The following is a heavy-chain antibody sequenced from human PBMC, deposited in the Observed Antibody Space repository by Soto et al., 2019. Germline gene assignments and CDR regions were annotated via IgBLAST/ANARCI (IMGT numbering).Heavy chain of an antibody. CDR3: AKRRAISNKLFFDH. CDR2: LYWNDDE. V-gene: IGHV2-5*01. J-gene: IGHJ4*02. CDR1: GFSINTGGVG. Sequence: QITLRESGPTLVKPTQTLTLSCTLSGFSINTGGVGVGWIRQHPGKAPEWLALLYWNDDEWYMPSLRYRIRVTKDDSETRVVLTMTHLDPTDTGTYYCAKRRAISNKLFFDHWGQGALVTVSS. D-gene: IGHD4-4*01.